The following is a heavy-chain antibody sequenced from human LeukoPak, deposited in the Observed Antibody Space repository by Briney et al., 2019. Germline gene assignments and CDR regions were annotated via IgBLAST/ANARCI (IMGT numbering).Heavy chain of an antibody. V-gene: IGHV1-69*05. CDR1: GGTFSSYA. CDR2: IIPIFGTA. D-gene: IGHD4-11*01. Sequence: SVKVSCKASGGTFSSYAISWVRQAPGQGLEWMGGIIPIFGTANYAQKFQGRVTITTDESTSTAYMELSSLRSEDTAVYYCARAVTTEPTYYYYYYMDVWGKGTTVTVSS. CDR3: ARAVTTEPTYYYYYYMDV. J-gene: IGHJ6*03.